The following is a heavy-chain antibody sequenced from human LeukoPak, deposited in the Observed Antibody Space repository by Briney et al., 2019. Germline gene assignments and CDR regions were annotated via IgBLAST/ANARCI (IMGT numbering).Heavy chain of an antibody. CDR3: ARAGTTVVTPVRAFDI. V-gene: IGHV3-48*04. CDR1: GFTFSSYS. J-gene: IGHJ3*02. D-gene: IGHD4-23*01. CDR2: ISSSSSTI. Sequence: GGSLRLSCAASGFTFSSYSMNWVRQAPGKGLEWVSYISSSSSTIYYADSVKGRFTISRDNAKNSLYLQMNSLRAEDTAVYYCARAGTTVVTPVRAFDIWGQGTMVTVSS.